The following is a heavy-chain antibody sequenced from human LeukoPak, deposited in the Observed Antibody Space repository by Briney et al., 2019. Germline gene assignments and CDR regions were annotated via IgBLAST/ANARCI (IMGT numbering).Heavy chain of an antibody. CDR2: ISAYNGNT. V-gene: IGHV1-18*01. CDR3: ARVSGSGWDLPFGSFDY. D-gene: IGHD1-26*01. Sequence: ASVKVSCKASGYTFTSYGISWVRQAPGQGLEWMGWISAYNGNTNYAQKLQGRVTMTTDTSTSTAYMELRSLRSDDTAVYYCARVSGSGWDLPFGSFDYWGQGTLVTVSS. CDR1: GYTFTSYG. J-gene: IGHJ4*02.